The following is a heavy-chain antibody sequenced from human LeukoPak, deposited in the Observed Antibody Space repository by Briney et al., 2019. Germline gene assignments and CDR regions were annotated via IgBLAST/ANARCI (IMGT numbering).Heavy chain of an antibody. CDR2: IYSGGNT. CDR3: ARVSDGCYDS. J-gene: IGHJ4*02. V-gene: IGHV3-53*01. D-gene: IGHD3-22*01. Sequence: GGSLRLSCAASGFTVSSNYMSWVRQAPGKGLEGVSVIYSGGNTYYADSVKGRFTIPRDNSKNTLYLQMNSLRAEDTAVYYCARVSDGCYDSWGQGTLVTVSS. CDR1: GFTVSSNY.